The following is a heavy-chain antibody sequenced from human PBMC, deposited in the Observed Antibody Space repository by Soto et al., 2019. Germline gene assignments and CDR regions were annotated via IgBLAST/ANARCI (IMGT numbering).Heavy chain of an antibody. CDR2: IYWDDGK. Sequence: TGPTLMNHKQTLAQTCTFSGFSPSTSGGGVAWIRQPPGKALEWLALIYWDDGKRYSPSLKTRLNITKDTSKNQVLLTMTNMDPVDTATYFCARSKYSISSFDYWGQGALVTVSS. CDR3: ARSKYSISSFDY. J-gene: IGHJ4*02. V-gene: IGHV2-5*02. CDR1: GFSPSTSGGG. D-gene: IGHD6-6*01.